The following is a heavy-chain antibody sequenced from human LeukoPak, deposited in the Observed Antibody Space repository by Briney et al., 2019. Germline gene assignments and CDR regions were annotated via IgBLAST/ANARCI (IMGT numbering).Heavy chain of an antibody. CDR1: GFTFSSYA. D-gene: IGHD6-13*01. CDR2: ISGSGGST. V-gene: IGHV3-23*01. J-gene: IGHJ3*02. CDR3: ARGDYSSRSNAFDI. Sequence: PGGSLRLSCAASGFTFSSYATSWVRQAPGKGLEWVSAISGSGGSTYYADSVKGRFTVSRDNSKNTLYLQMNSLRAEDTAVYYCARGDYSSRSNAFDIWGQGTMVTVSS.